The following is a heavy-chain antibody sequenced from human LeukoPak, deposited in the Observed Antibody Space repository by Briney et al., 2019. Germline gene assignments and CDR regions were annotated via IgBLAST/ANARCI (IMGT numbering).Heavy chain of an antibody. Sequence: SETLSLTCTVSGVSVSNFYWSWIRQPAGKGLEWIGRIYTSGGTNYNPSLKSRVTMSVDTSKNQLSLKLSSVTAAGTAVYYCARDLGGGDVSQGYHYYMDVWGKGTTVTVS. D-gene: IGHD3-10*01. V-gene: IGHV4-4*07. CDR2: IYTSGGT. CDR1: GVSVSNFY. CDR3: ARDLGGGDVSQGYHYYMDV. J-gene: IGHJ6*03.